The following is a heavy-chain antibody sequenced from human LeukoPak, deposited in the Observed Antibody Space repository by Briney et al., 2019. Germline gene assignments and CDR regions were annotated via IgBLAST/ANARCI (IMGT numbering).Heavy chain of an antibody. Sequence: SETLSLTCAVSGVSFNNYYWSWVRQTPGKGLEWIGEINHSGYTNDSPSLKSRVTLSVDTSRKQFSLNLGSVTVADTGIYYCTRMTTGHDYWGQGTLVTVSS. CDR2: INHSGYT. D-gene: IGHD4-17*01. J-gene: IGHJ4*02. CDR3: TRMTTGHDY. V-gene: IGHV4-34*01. CDR1: GVSFNNYY.